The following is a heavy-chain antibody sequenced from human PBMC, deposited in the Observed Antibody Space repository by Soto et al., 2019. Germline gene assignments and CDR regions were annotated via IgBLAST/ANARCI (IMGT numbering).Heavy chain of an antibody. CDR1: GFTFSNYS. D-gene: IGHD2-15*01. V-gene: IGHV3-23*01. CDR3: TKANRYCSGANCFTFDY. CDR2: FSSGGGGT. Sequence: GGSLRLSCTASGFTFSNYSMSWVRQAPGKGLEWVSTFSSGGGGTYYADSVKGRFTISRDNSKNTLSLQMNSLRAEDTAVYYCTKANRYCSGANCFTFDYWGLGTLVTVSS. J-gene: IGHJ4*02.